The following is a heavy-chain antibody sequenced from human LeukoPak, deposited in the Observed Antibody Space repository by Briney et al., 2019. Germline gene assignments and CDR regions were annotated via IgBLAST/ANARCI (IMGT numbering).Heavy chain of an antibody. D-gene: IGHD5-12*01. Sequence: PGGSLRLSCVGSGFSVSSDYMSWVRQAPGRGLEWVSIIYSDGSTYYANSVKGRFSIYRDSSKNTLYLQMNSLRGDDTAIYYCARDSGFSGYAYWGQGTQVTVSS. J-gene: IGHJ4*02. CDR3: ARDSGFSGYAY. V-gene: IGHV3-66*01. CDR1: GFSVSSDY. CDR2: IYSDGST.